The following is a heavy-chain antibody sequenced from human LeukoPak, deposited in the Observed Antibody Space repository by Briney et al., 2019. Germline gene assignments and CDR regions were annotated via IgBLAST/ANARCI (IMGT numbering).Heavy chain of an antibody. CDR1: CGSISSGSYY. CDR3: ATELYYDILTGYVDDY. Sequence: PSETLPLTCTVSCGSISSGSYYWSWIRQPAGKGLEWIGRIYTSGSTNYNPSLKSRVTISVDTSKNQFSLKLSSVTAADTAVYYCATELYYDILTGYVDDYWGQGTLVTVSS. D-gene: IGHD3-9*01. CDR2: IYTSGST. J-gene: IGHJ4*02. V-gene: IGHV4-61*02.